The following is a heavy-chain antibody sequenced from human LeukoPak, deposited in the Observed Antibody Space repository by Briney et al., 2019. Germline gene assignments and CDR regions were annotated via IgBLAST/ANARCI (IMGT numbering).Heavy chain of an antibody. Sequence: GGSLRLSCAASGFTVSCNYMSWVRQAPGKGLERVSVIYSGGNTYYADSVKGRFTISRDNSKNTLYLQMNSLRAEDTAVYYCAKDQGGDYYYYYYMDVWGKGTTVTVSS. CDR1: GFTVSCNY. V-gene: IGHV3-66*01. J-gene: IGHJ6*03. CDR2: IYSGGNT. D-gene: IGHD2-21*01. CDR3: AKDQGGDYYYYYYMDV.